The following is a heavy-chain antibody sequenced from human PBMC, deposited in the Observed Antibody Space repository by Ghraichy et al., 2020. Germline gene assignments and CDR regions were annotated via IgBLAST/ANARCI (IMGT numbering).Heavy chain of an antibody. J-gene: IGHJ3*02. V-gene: IGHV1-24*01. D-gene: IGHD3-22*01. Sequence: ASVKVSCKVSGYTLTELSMHWVRQAPGKGLEWMGGFDPEDGETIYAQKFQGRVTMTEDTSTDTAYMELSSLRSEDTAVYYCATERRDVMWLSTLGTPNDAFDIWGQGTMVTVSS. CDR3: ATERRDVMWLSTLGTPNDAFDI. CDR2: FDPEDGET. CDR1: GYTLTELS.